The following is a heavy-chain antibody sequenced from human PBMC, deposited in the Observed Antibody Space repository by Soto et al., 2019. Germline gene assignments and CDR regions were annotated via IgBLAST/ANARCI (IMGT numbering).Heavy chain of an antibody. Sequence: ASVKVSCKASGYTFSSYGITWVRQAPGQGLEWMGWISAYNGNTNYAQKLQGRLTPTTDTPTTTAYMELRSLRSDDTAIYFCARGSYDSTGSYFDYWGQGTLVTVSS. CDR1: GYTFSSYG. CDR3: ARGSYDSTGSYFDY. D-gene: IGHD3-22*01. J-gene: IGHJ4*02. V-gene: IGHV1-18*01. CDR2: ISAYNGNT.